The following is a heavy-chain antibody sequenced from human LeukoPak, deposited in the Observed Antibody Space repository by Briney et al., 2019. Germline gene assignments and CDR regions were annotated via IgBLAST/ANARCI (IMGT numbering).Heavy chain of an antibody. V-gene: IGHV1-2*02. CDR3: ARVPDY. Sequence: ASLKVSSTATRYTITGYYMYWVRKAPGQGLEWVGWINPNSGGTNYAQKFQGSVTMTRDTSISTAYRELSRLRSDDTAVYYCARVPDYWGQGTLVTVSS. CDR2: INPNSGGT. J-gene: IGHJ4*02. CDR1: RYTITGYY.